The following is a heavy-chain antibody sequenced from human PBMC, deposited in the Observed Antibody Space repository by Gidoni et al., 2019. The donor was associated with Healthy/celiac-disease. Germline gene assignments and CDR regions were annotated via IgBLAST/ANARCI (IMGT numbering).Heavy chain of an antibody. J-gene: IGHJ4*02. CDR3: TSPMSAGPIDY. CDR2: IRSKPYGGTT. Sequence: EVQLVESGGGLVQPGRSLKLSCIASGFTFGDYPMSWVRQAPGKGLEWVGFIRSKPYGGTTDYAASVKGRFTISRDDSKSIAYLQMNSLKTEDTAVYYCTSPMSAGPIDYWGQGTLVTVSS. CDR1: GFTFGDYP. V-gene: IGHV3-49*04. D-gene: IGHD6-19*01.